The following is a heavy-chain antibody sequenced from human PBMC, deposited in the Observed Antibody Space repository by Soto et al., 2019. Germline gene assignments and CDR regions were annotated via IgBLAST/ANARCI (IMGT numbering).Heavy chain of an antibody. Sequence: SETLSLTCSVSGGSIDRSNYYWDWLRQPPGKGLEWIGTTYYNGNAYYNPSLRSRVSMSVDTSKNQFSLKLISVTAADTAVYYCARHFVAVVIKGWGYWGQGKLVTVSS. D-gene: IGHD3-10*01. CDR2: TYYNGNA. CDR1: GGSIDRSNYY. CDR3: ARHFVAVVIKGWGY. J-gene: IGHJ4*02. V-gene: IGHV4-39*01.